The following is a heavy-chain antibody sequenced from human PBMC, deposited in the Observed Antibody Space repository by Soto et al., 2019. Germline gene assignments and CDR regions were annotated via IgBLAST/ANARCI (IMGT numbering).Heavy chain of an antibody. J-gene: IGHJ4*02. CDR2: ISGGGSST. Sequence: EVQLLESGGGLVQPGGSLRLSCGASGFMFSTYAMNWVRLAPGKGLEWVSGISGGGSSTYYADSVRGRFTISRDNSKNTLYLQVSSLRAEDTALYYSVMFYDISGYYPCWGQGTLVTLSS. V-gene: IGHV3-23*01. D-gene: IGHD3-22*01. CDR3: VMFYDISGYYPC. CDR1: GFMFSTYA.